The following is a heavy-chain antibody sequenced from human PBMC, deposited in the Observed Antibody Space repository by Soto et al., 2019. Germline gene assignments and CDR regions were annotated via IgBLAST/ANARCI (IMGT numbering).Heavy chain of an antibody. J-gene: IGHJ6*02. Sequence: GGSLRLSWAASGFTFSSYSMNLVRQAPGKGLEWVPSISSSSSYIYYADSVKGRFTISRDNAKNSLYLQMNSLRAEDTAVYYCARDHRRGSGSYDDYYYYGMDVWGQGTTVTVSS. V-gene: IGHV3-21*01. CDR1: GFTFSSYS. CDR2: ISSSSSYI. D-gene: IGHD3-10*01. CDR3: ARDHRRGSGSYDDYYYYGMDV.